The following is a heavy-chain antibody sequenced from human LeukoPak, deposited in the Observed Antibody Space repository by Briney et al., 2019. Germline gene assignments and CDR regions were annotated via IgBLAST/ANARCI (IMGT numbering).Heavy chain of an antibody. CDR2: IYPGDSDI. J-gene: IGHJ4*02. CDR1: GYSFTNFW. D-gene: IGHD6-25*01. Sequence: RGESLKISCKGSGYSFTNFWIGWVRQMPGKGLERMGIIYPGDSDIRYSPSFQGQVTISADKSINTAYLQWSSLRASDTAMYYCARHTSSGSDYWGQGTPVTVSS. V-gene: IGHV5-51*01. CDR3: ARHTSSGSDY.